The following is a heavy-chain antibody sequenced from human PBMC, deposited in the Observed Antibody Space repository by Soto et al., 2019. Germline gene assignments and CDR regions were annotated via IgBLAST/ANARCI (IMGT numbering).Heavy chain of an antibody. Sequence: SETLSLTCAVSGGSISSTNWWTWVRQAPGKGLEWIGEIYQNGNTNYNPSLRSRVTISIDKSKNQFSLNLSSVTAADTAVYYCARALYCTTTSCHLDCWGQGTLVTVSS. CDR3: ARALYCTTTSCHLDC. CDR2: IYQNGNT. CDR1: GGSISSTNW. D-gene: IGHD2-2*01. J-gene: IGHJ4*02. V-gene: IGHV4-4*02.